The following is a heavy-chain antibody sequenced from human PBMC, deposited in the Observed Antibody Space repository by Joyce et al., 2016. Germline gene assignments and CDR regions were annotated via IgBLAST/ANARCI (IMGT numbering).Heavy chain of an antibody. Sequence: EVQLVESGGGLVKPGGSLRLSWAASGFMFSRDWMTWVRQAPGKGLEGVGRIRRKADGGTPDYAAPVKGRFSISRDDSKSTLYLQMNSLENEDTAVYFCTAMNHKDSFYLWGQGTMVTVSP. V-gene: IGHV3-15*01. CDR2: IRRKADGGTP. D-gene: IGHD1-14*01. J-gene: IGHJ3*01. CDR3: TAMNHKDSFYL. CDR1: GFMFSRDW.